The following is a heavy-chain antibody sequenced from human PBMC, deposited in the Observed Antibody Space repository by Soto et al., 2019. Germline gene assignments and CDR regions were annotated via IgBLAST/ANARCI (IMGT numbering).Heavy chain of an antibody. CDR2: ISNSGSSR. D-gene: IGHD6-13*01. Sequence: VQLVESGGDLVKPGGSLRLSCAASGFPFIDYYMSWIRRAPGKGPEWVSYISNSGSSRQYAASVKGRFTISRDDSKNSVYLQMNSLRVEDTAMYYCARLRRGSSWYLDYWGQGTLVTVSS. CDR3: ARLRRGSSWYLDY. CDR1: GFPFIDYY. J-gene: IGHJ4*02. V-gene: IGHV3-11*01.